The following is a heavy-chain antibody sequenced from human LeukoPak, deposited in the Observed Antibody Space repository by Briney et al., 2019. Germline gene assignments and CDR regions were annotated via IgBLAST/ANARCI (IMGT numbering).Heavy chain of an antibody. Sequence: ASVKVSCKASGYTFTSYDINWVRQATGQGLEWMGWMNPNSGNTGYAQKFQGRVTMTRNTSISTAYMELSSLRSEDTAVYYCARGRRRNPICSTSCLVNDYWGQGTLVTVSS. CDR3: ARGRRRNPICSTSCLVNDY. CDR1: GYTFTSYD. J-gene: IGHJ4*02. CDR2: MNPNSGNT. V-gene: IGHV1-8*01. D-gene: IGHD2-2*01.